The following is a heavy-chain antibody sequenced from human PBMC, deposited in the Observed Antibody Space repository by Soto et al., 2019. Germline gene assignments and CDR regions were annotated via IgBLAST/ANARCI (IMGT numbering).Heavy chain of an antibody. Sequence: GGSLRLSCAASGFPFSSYSMNWVRQAPGKGLEWVSYISSSSSTIYYADSVKGRFTISRDNAKNSLYLQMNSLRAEDTAVYYCARAAVAVNWYFDLWGRGTLVTVSS. J-gene: IGHJ2*01. D-gene: IGHD6-19*01. CDR3: ARAAVAVNWYFDL. CDR2: ISSSSSTI. CDR1: GFPFSSYS. V-gene: IGHV3-48*01.